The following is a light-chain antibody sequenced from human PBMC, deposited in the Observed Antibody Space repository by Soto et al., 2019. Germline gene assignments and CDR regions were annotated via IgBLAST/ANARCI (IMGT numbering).Light chain of an antibody. V-gene: IGKV3-15*01. CDR2: GAS. Sequence: ETVMTLSPVTLPVSPGDTATLSCRASQRVSSHLAWYQQKPGQAPRLLLYGASTRATGIPVRFRGSGSGTDFTLTLTGLQAADFAVYYCQQYKSWPYTFGQGTRLENK. CDR1: QRVSSH. CDR3: QQYKSWPYT. J-gene: IGKJ5*01.